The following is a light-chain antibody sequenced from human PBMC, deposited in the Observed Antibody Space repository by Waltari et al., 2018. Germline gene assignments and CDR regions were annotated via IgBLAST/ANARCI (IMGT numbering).Light chain of an antibody. Sequence: SFELTLPPSLSVSPGHTPTITCSGTALSKQYARWHQQRPGLAPKLVIYKAGERPSGIPERFSGSSSGTTVTLTISGVQAEDEADYYCQSADSSCSVVFGGGTKLTVL. V-gene: IGLV3-25*03. CDR1: ALSKQY. J-gene: IGLJ2*01. CDR2: KAG. CDR3: QSADSSCSVV.